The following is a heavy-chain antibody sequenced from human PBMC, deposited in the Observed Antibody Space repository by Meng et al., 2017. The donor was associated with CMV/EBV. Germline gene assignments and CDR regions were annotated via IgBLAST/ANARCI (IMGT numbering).Heavy chain of an antibody. Sequence: SVKVSCKAVGGSFSSYEIIWVRQAPGQGLEGLGGIIPIFGTTNYAQKFQGRVTFTTDESTTTAYMELSGLTSEDTAVHYCARRAVCSDCSNPLAIWGQGTLVTVSS. J-gene: IGHJ3*02. D-gene: IGHD6-19*01. CDR1: GGSFSSYE. CDR3: ARRAVCSDCSNPLAI. V-gene: IGHV1-69*05. CDR2: IIPIFGTT.